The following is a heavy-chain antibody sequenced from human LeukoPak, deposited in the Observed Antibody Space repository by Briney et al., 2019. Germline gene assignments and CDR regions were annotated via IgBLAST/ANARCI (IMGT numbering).Heavy chain of an antibody. V-gene: IGHV4-31*11. Sequence: PSETLSLTCAVYGGSFSGYYWSWIRQHPGKGLEWIGYIYYTGSTYYNPSLKSRVTISVDTSKNQFSLMLSSVTAADTAVYYCARTTITMVRGVDTDYSDYWGQGTLVTVSS. CDR1: GGSFSGYY. J-gene: IGHJ4*02. CDR3: ARTTITMVRGVDTDYSDY. D-gene: IGHD3-10*01. CDR2: IYYTGST.